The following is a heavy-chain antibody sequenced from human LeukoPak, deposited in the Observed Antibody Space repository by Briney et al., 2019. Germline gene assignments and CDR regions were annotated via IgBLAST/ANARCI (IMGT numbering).Heavy chain of an antibody. Sequence: PGGSLRLSCAASGFTFSSYAMSWVRQAPGKGLEWVSAISGSGGSTYYADSVKGRFTISRDNSKNTLYLQMNSLRAEDTAVYYCAKVRPYDSSGYYPNYFDYWGQGTLVTVSS. J-gene: IGHJ4*02. CDR2: ISGSGGST. V-gene: IGHV3-23*01. CDR1: GFTFSSYA. D-gene: IGHD3-22*01. CDR3: AKVRPYDSSGYYPNYFDY.